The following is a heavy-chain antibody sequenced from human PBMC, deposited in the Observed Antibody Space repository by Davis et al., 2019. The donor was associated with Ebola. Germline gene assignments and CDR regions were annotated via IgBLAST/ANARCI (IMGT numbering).Heavy chain of an antibody. J-gene: IGHJ6*02. V-gene: IGHV3-21*01. CDR2: ISSSSSYI. CDR1: GFTFSSYS. CDR3: AKGYSYPTLDYYGMDV. D-gene: IGHD5-18*01. Sequence: GESLKISCAASGFTFSSYSMNWVRQAPGKGLEWVSSISSSSSYIYYADSVKGRFTISRDNAKNSLYLQMNSLRAEDTAVYYCAKGYSYPTLDYYGMDVWGQGTTVTVSS.